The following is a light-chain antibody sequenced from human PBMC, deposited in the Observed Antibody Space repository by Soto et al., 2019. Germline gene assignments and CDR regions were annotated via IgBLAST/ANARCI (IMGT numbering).Light chain of an antibody. CDR2: RSN. Sequence: QSVLTQPPSASGTPGQRVTISCSGSSSNIGSNYVYWYQQLPGTAPKLLIYRSNQRPSGVPDRFSGSKSGTSASLAISGLRSEDEADYYCAAWDDSLKVFGTGTKVTAL. CDR1: SSNIGSNY. V-gene: IGLV1-47*01. J-gene: IGLJ1*01. CDR3: AAWDDSLKV.